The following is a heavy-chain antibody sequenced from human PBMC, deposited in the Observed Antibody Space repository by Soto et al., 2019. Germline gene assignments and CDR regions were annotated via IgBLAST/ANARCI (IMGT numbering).Heavy chain of an antibody. Sequence: GSLRLSCAASGFTFSNAWMNWVRQAPGKGLEWVGRIKSKTDGGTTDYAAPVKGRFTISRDDSKNTLYLQMNSLKTEDTAVYYCTTATYYDFWSGYSEGYYFDYWGQGTLVTVSS. V-gene: IGHV3-15*07. CDR2: IKSKTDGGTT. CDR3: TTATYYDFWSGYSEGYYFDY. CDR1: GFTFSNAW. J-gene: IGHJ4*02. D-gene: IGHD3-3*01.